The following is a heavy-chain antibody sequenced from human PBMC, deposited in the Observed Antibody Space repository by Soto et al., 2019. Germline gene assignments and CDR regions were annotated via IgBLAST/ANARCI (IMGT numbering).Heavy chain of an antibody. D-gene: IGHD3-3*01. V-gene: IGHV4-34*01. J-gene: IGHJ5*02. CDR2: INHSGST. CDR1: GGSFSGYY. CDR3: ARGFPQYYDFWSGYYSSNWFDP. Sequence: SETLSLTCAVYGGSFSGYYWSWIRQPPGKGLEWIGEINHSGSTNYNPSLKSRVTISVDTSKNQFSLKLSSVTAADTAVYYCARGFPQYYDFWSGYYSSNWFDPWGQGTLVTVSS.